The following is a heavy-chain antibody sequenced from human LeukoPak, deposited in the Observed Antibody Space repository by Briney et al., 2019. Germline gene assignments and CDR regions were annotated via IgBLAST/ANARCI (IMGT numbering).Heavy chain of an antibody. CDR3: AKDKVGVGAY. CDR2: ISYDGSNK. Sequence: PGRSLRLSCAASGFTFSSYGMHWVRQAPGKGLEWVGVISYDGSNKYYADSVKGRFTISRDNSKNTLYLQMNSLRAEDTAVYYCAKDKVGVGAYWVRGTLVTVSS. V-gene: IGHV3-30*18. CDR1: GFTFSSYG. D-gene: IGHD1-26*01. J-gene: IGHJ4*02.